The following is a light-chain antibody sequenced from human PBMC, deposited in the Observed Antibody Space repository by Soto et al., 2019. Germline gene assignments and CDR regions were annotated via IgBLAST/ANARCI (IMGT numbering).Light chain of an antibody. Sequence: EVVMTQSPATLSVSPGERATLSCRASQSVSSNFLAGYQQKPGQAPRLLIYGVSIRATGIPARFSGSGSGTEFTLTISSLQSEDFAVYYCQQYSAWPLTFGGGTKVEI. V-gene: IGKV3-15*01. J-gene: IGKJ4*01. CDR2: GVS. CDR1: QSVSSN. CDR3: QQYSAWPLT.